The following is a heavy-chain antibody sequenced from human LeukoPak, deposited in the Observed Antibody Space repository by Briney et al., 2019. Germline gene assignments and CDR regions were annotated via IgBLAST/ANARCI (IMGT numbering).Heavy chain of an antibody. V-gene: IGHV4-39*01. J-gene: IGHJ5*02. Sequence: NPSETLSLTCTVSGASISSSSRAAYFFWGWIRQAPGKGLEWIGSIDYSGHTYYNPSLKTRATISVDTPKNQFSLSLRSVTAADTAVHYCARPLYNSWDRFDPWGQGTLITVS. D-gene: IGHD3-16*01. CDR2: IDYSGHT. CDR3: ARPLYNSWDRFDP. CDR1: GASISSSSRAAYFF.